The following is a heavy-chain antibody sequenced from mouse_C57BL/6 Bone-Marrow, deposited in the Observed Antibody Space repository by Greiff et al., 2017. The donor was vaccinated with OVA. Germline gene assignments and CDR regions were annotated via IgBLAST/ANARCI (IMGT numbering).Heavy chain of an antibody. CDR3: TRLLDAMDY. J-gene: IGHJ4*01. CDR2: ISSGGDYI. V-gene: IGHV5-9-1*02. CDR1: GFTFSSYA. D-gene: IGHD2-1*01. Sequence: EVKLMESGEGLVKPGGSLKLSCAASGFTFSSYAMSWVRQTPEKRLEWVAYISSGGDYIYYADTVKGRFTISRDNARNTLYLQMSSLKAEDTAMYYCTRLLDAMDYWGQGTSVTVSS.